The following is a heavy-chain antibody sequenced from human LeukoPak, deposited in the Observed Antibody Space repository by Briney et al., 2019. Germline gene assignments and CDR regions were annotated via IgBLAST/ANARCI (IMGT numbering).Heavy chain of an antibody. D-gene: IGHD2-15*01. V-gene: IGHV3-30*02. Sequence: GGSLRLSCAASGFTFSSYGMHWVRQAPGKGLEWVAFIRYDGTNKYYADSVKGRFTISRDNSKNTLYLQMNSLRAEDTAVYYCARPGYCSGGSCYNHYGNPDYWGQGTLVTVSS. J-gene: IGHJ4*02. CDR3: ARPGYCSGGSCYNHYGNPDY. CDR2: IRYDGTNK. CDR1: GFTFSSYG.